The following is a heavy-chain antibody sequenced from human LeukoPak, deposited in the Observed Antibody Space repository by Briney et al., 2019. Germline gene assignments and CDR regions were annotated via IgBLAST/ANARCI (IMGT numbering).Heavy chain of an antibody. CDR2: ISSSSSYI. CDR1: GFTFSSYS. D-gene: IGHD3-3*01. CDR3: AKISGSDSFDI. Sequence: GGSLRLSCAASGFTFSSYSMNWVRQAPRRGLEWVSSISSSSSYIYYADSLKGRFTISRDNSKHSLYLQMNSLKTEDTALYYCAKISGSDSFDIWGRGTMVTVSS. J-gene: IGHJ3*02. V-gene: IGHV3-21*04.